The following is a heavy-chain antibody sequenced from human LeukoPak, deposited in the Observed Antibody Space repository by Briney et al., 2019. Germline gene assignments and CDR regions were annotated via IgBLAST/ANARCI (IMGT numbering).Heavy chain of an antibody. CDR1: GFTFSSYG. CDR2: TSYVGSNK. J-gene: IGHJ1*01. D-gene: IGHD2-21*01. V-gene: IGHV3-30*03. Sequence: GGSLRLSCAASGFTFSSYGMHWVRPAPPKGLEWVAVTSYVGSNKHYADSVKGRFTISRDNSKNTLYLQMNSLRAEDTAVYYCAIRGGESVWGQGTLVTVSS. CDR3: AIRGGESV.